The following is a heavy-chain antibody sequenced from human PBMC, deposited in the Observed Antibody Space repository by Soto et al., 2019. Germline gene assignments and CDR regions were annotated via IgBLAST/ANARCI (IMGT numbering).Heavy chain of an antibody. D-gene: IGHD2-8*01. V-gene: IGHV2-5*02. Sequence: GPPLVKPPQTLTLACTLSWVSLTTTGGGVAWIRQPPGKALEWLALIYWDDGKRYSPSPSLKNRLTITKDTSKNQVVLTMANMDPMDTATYYCAHRPYNGGSRPFDFWGQGTLVTVSS. CDR3: AHRPYNGGSRPFDF. CDR1: WVSLTTTGGG. J-gene: IGHJ4*02. CDR2: IYWDDGK.